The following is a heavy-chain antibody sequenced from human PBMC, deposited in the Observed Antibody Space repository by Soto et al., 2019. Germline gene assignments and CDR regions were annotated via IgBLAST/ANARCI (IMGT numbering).Heavy chain of an antibody. CDR3: AKGVAAWGYFDY. D-gene: IGHD2-15*01. V-gene: IGHV3-9*01. Sequence: EVQLVESGGGLVQPGRSLRLSCAASGFTFDAYAMHWVRQAPGKGLEWVSGISWNSGSIGYADSVKGRFTISRDNAKNSLYLQMNSLRAEDTALYYCAKGVAAWGYFDYWGQGTLVTVSS. J-gene: IGHJ4*02. CDR2: ISWNSGSI. CDR1: GFTFDAYA.